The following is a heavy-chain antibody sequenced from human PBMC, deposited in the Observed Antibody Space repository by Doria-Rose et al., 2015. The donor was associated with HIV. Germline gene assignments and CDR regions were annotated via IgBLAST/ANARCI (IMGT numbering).Heavy chain of an antibody. D-gene: IGHD3-3*01. J-gene: IGHJ4*02. CDR2: TYYTGTS. V-gene: IGHV4-31*03. CDR1: GASVRSRGYY. Sequence: QVQLHESGPGLVKPSETLSLTCSVSGASVRSRGYYWNWIRPPPGKGLESLGYTYYTGTSDYSPSLKSRLNMAVDTSKNQFSLKLSFVTVADTAVYYCARMGSYRELDYWGQGALVIVSA. CDR3: ARMGSYRELDY.